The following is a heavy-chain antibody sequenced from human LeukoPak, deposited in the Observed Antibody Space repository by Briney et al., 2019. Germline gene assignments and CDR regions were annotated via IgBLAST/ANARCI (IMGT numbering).Heavy chain of an antibody. CDR3: ARIGYNHYFDY. D-gene: IGHD5-24*01. V-gene: IGHV1-2*02. CDR2: INPNSGGT. J-gene: IGHJ4*02. CDR1: VYTFTDYY. Sequence: ASVKVSCKASVYTFTDYYLHWVRQAPGQGLEWMGWINPNSGGTNYAQTFQGRVTMTRDTSITTAYLELSRLRSDDTAVYYCARIGYNHYFDYWGEGTLVTVSS.